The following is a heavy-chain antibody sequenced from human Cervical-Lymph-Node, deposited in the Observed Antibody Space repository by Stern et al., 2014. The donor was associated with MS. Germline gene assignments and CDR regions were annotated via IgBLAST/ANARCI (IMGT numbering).Heavy chain of an antibody. CDR2: ISYDGSKK. CDR3: AKDRVSSTNLRRASDI. Sequence: VQLLESGGGVVQPGRSLRLSCAASGFTFSRYGMHWVRQAPDKGLEWVAVISYDGSKKYYADSVMGRFTIYRDNSKNTLYLQMNSLRAEDTAVYYCAKDRVSSTNLRRASDIWGQGTVVTVSS. J-gene: IGHJ3*02. D-gene: IGHD2-2*01. CDR1: GFTFSRYG. V-gene: IGHV3-30*18.